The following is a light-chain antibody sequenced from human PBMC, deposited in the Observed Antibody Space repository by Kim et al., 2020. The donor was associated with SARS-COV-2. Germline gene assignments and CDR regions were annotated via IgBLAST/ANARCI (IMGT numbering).Light chain of an antibody. J-gene: IGLJ3*02. V-gene: IGLV3-1*01. Sequence: VSPGQTATITCSGDKLGDKYAAWYQQKPGQSPVLVIYQDNKRPSGIPGRFSGSNSGNTATLTISGTQSMDEADYYCQAWDSSTVVFGGGTQLTVL. CDR3: QAWDSSTVV. CDR1: KLGDKY. CDR2: QDN.